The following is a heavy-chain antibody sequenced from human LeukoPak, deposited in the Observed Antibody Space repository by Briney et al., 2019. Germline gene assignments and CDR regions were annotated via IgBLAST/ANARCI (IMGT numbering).Heavy chain of an antibody. D-gene: IGHD6-6*01. CDR2: ISGSGGST. Sequence: GGSLRLSCAASGFTLSSYAMNWVRQAPGKGLEWVSSISGSGGSTYYADSVKVRFTISRDNSKNTLYLQMTSLTAEDTAVYYCAKLPTIYSSSSTYWGQGTLVTVSS. CDR3: AKLPTIYSSSSTY. J-gene: IGHJ4*02. V-gene: IGHV3-23*01. CDR1: GFTLSSYA.